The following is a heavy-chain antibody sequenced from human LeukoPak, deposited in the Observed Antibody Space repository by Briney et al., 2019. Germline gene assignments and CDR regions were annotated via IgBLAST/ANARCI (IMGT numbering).Heavy chain of an antibody. V-gene: IGHV3-21*01. CDR3: ARDSYSSSTSNWFDP. CDR1: GFTFVSYS. D-gene: IGHD6-6*01. J-gene: IGHJ5*02. CDR2: ISSSSSYI. Sequence: AGGSLGLPWAASGFTFVSYSMNWVRKAPGKGWEWASSISSSSSYIYYADSVKGRFTISRDNAKNSLYLQMNSLRAEDTAVYYCARDSYSSSTSNWFDPWGQGTLVIVSS.